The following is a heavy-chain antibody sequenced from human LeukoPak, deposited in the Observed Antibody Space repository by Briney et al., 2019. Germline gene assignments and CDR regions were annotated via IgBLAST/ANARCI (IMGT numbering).Heavy chain of an antibody. D-gene: IGHD5-24*01. CDR1: GFNFNDAA. V-gene: IGHV3-23*01. J-gene: IGHJ3*01. Sequence: GECLRLSCAASGFNFNDAAMTWVRQAPGKGLEWVSLIASSGRNTYYTDSVRGRFTISRDNSKNTLSLQMNRLRVEDTAMYYCAKDIQLSAWGVGTMVTVSS. CDR2: IASSGRNT. CDR3: AKDIQLSA.